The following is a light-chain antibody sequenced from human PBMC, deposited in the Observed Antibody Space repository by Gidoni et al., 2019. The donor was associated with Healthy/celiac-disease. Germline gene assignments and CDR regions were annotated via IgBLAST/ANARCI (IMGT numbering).Light chain of an antibody. V-gene: IGLV2-8*01. J-gene: IGLJ3*02. CDR2: EGS. CDR3: SSYAGSNIVV. CDR1: SSDVGGYNY. Sequence: SAPTQTPSASRTPGQSVTISCTGTSSDVGGYNYVSWYQQPPVKAPKLMIYEGSKRPSGVPDRFSGSRSVNTASLTVSGLQAEDESDYYCSSYAGSNIVVFGGGTKLTVL.